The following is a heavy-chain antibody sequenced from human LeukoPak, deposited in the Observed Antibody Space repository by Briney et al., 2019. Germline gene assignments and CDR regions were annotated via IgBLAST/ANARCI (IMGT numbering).Heavy chain of an antibody. Sequence: GGSLRLSCAASGFTFSSYAMSWVRQASGKGLEWVSAISGSGGSTYYADSVKGRFTISRDNSKNTLYLQMNSLRAEDTAIYYCAKSGDWYFDLWGRGTLVTVSS. V-gene: IGHV3-23*01. CDR1: GFTFSSYA. CDR3: AKSGDWYFDL. J-gene: IGHJ2*01. CDR2: ISGSGGST. D-gene: IGHD1-14*01.